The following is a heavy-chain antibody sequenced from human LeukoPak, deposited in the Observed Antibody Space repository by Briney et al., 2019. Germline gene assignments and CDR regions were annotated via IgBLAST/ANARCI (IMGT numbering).Heavy chain of an antibody. V-gene: IGHV5-51*01. CDR2: IYPGDSDT. Sequence: GESLKISGKGSGYSFTSYWIGWVRQMPGKGLEWMRIIYPGDSDTRYSPSFQGQVTISADKSISTAYLQWSSLKASDTAMYYCARRAGSYYYYYYMDVWGKGTTVTVSS. D-gene: IGHD3-10*01. CDR1: GYSFTSYW. J-gene: IGHJ6*03. CDR3: ARRAGSYYYYYYMDV.